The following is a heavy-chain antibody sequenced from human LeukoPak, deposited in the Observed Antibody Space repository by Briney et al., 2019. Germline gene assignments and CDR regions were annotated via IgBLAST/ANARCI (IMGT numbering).Heavy chain of an antibody. J-gene: IGHJ6*03. D-gene: IGHD3-10*01. CDR3: ARNPVRARGALHYYYYMDV. CDR2: INHSGST. Sequence: SETLSLTYAVYGGSFSGYYWSWIRQPPGKGLEWIGEINHSGSTNYNPSLKSRVTISVDTSKNQFSLKLSSVTAADTAVYYCARNPVRARGALHYYYYMDVWGKGTTVTISS. CDR1: GGSFSGYY. V-gene: IGHV4-34*01.